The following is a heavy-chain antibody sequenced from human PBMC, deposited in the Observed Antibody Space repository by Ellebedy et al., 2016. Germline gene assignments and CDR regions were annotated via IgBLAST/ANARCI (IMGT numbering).Heavy chain of an antibody. CDR1: GYAFPQYY. CDR3: AISLYGLNV. J-gene: IGHJ6*02. Sequence: ASVKVSXXASGYAFPQYYINWVRQAPGQGLEWMGWFNPNNGGTNYAQKFQGRVTMTRDTSISTDYMELSSLRSDDSAVYYCAISLYGLNVWGQGTTVTVSS. V-gene: IGHV1-2*02. CDR2: FNPNNGGT.